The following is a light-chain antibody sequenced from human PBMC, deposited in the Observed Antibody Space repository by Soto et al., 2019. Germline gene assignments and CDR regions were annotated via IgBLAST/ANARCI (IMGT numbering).Light chain of an antibody. CDR1: QTIIGY. CDR3: QQSYTTPRT. Sequence: DIQMTQSPSSLSASIGDSVTITCRASQTIIGYLNWYQQKPGKAPRLLINAASNLQSGVPSRFRGSGSETDVTLTITSLQPEDFATYYCQQSYTTPRTFGQGTKVDIK. J-gene: IGKJ1*01. V-gene: IGKV1-39*01. CDR2: AAS.